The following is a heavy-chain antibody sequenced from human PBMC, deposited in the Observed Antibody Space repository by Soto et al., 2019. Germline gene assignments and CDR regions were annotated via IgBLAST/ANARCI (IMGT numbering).Heavy chain of an antibody. CDR1: GFTFSSYG. D-gene: IGHD3-10*01. Sequence: QVQLVASGGGVVQPGRSLRLSCAASGFTFSSYGMHWVRQAPGKGMEWVAVISYDGSNKYYADSVKGRFTISRDNSKNTLYLQRNSLRAEDTAVYYCGRVLHYYYYGMDVCGQGTTVTVSS. CDR2: ISYDGSNK. V-gene: IGHV3-30*03. CDR3: GRVLHYYYYGMDV. J-gene: IGHJ6*02.